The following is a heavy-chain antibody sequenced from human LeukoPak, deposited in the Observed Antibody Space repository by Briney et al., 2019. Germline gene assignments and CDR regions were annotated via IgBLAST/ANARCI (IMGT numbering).Heavy chain of an antibody. CDR3: ARDERYNWNRYFQH. Sequence: SETLSLTCTVSGGSISSYYWSWIRQPPGKGLEWIGYIYYSGSTNYNPSLKSRVTISVDTSKNPCSLKLSSVTAADTAVYYCARDERYNWNRYFQHWGQGTLVTVSS. D-gene: IGHD1-1*01. CDR2: IYYSGST. J-gene: IGHJ1*01. V-gene: IGHV4-59*01. CDR1: GGSISSYY.